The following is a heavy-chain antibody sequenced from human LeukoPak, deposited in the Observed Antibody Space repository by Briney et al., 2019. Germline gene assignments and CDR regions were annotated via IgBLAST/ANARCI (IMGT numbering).Heavy chain of an antibody. V-gene: IGHV4-4*09. D-gene: IGHD3-9*01. J-gene: IGHJ4*02. CDR2: IHTSGGT. Sequence: SETLSLTCTVSGGSISSYYWSWIRQPPGKGLEWIGYIHTSGGTNYNPSLKSRVTISIDTSKKQLSLKLTSVTAADTAVYYCARERLYYDILTGYFNYFDYWGQGTLVTVSS. CDR3: ARERLYYDILTGYFNYFDY. CDR1: GGSISSYY.